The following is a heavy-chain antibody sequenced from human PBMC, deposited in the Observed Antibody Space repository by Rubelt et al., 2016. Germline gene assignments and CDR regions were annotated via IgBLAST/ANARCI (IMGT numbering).Heavy chain of an antibody. V-gene: IGHV1-18*01. CDR3: ARDRIRIAARQGWYFDL. D-gene: IGHD6-6*01. CDR2: ISAYHGNT. CDR1: GYTFTSYG. Sequence: QVQLVQSGAEVKKPGASVKVSCKASGYTFTSYGISWVRQAPGPGLAWMGWISAYHGNTNYAQKLRGRATMTTDTSTGTANMGLRSLGSDDTAVYYCARDRIRIAARQGWYFDLWGRGTLVTVSS. J-gene: IGHJ2*01.